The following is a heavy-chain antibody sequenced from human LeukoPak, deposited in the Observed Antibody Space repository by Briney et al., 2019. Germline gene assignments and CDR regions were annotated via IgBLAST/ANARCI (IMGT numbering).Heavy chain of an antibody. J-gene: IGHJ4*02. Sequence: GGSLRLSCAASGFTFSSYSMNWVRQAPGKGLEWVSSISSSGSYIYYSDSVKGRFTVSRDNAKNSLYLQMNSLTAADTAVYYCARGGIAVAGRSLDYWGQGTLVTVSS. CDR3: ARGGIAVAGRSLDY. CDR2: ISSSGSYI. D-gene: IGHD6-19*01. CDR1: GFTFSSYS. V-gene: IGHV3-21*04.